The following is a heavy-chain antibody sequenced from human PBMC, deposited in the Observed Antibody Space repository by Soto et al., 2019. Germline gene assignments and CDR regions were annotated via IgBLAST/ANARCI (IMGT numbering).Heavy chain of an antibody. J-gene: IGHJ4*02. CDR3: ASHPYCSSTSCYDDFDY. CDR1: GGSINSRYW. Sequence: PSETLSLTCAVSGGSINSRYWWSWVRQSPGKGLEWIGYIYHSGSTYYNPSLTSRVTISVDTSKNQFSLKLSSVTAADTAVYYCASHPYCSSTSCYDDFDYWGQGTLVTVSS. CDR2: IYHSGST. V-gene: IGHV4-4*02. D-gene: IGHD2-2*01.